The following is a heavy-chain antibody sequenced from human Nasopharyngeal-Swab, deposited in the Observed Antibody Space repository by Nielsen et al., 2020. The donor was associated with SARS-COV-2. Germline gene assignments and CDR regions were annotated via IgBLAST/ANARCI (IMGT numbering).Heavy chain of an antibody. CDR2: IKQDGSEK. CDR1: GFTFSSYW. J-gene: IGHJ3*02. V-gene: IGHV3-7*01. Sequence: ETLSLTCAASGFTFSSYWMSWVRPAPGKGLEWVANIKQDGSEKYYVDSVKGRFTISRDNAKNSLYLQMNSLRAEDTAVYYCARDRDYAGAFDIWGQGTMVTVSS. D-gene: IGHD2-2*01. CDR3: ARDRDYAGAFDI.